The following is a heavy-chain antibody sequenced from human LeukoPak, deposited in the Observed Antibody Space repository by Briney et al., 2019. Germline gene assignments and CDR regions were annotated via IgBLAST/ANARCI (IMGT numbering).Heavy chain of an antibody. CDR1: GFTFSSHG. CDR2: ISGSSSYI. CDR3: ARDGRGDYCSGGSCLMFDP. D-gene: IGHD2-15*01. Sequence: PGGSLRLSCAASGFTFSSHGMNWVRQAPGKGLEWVSSISGSSSYIYYADSVKGRFTISRNNAKKSLFLQMNSLRAEDTAVYYCARDGRGDYCSGGSCLMFDPWGQGTLVTVSS. V-gene: IGHV3-21*01. J-gene: IGHJ5*02.